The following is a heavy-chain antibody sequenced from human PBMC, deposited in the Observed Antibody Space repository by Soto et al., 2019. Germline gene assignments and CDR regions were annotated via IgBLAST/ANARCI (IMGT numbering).Heavy chain of an antibody. V-gene: IGHV5-51*01. CDR3: ARGYFDSGHGYDL. CDR2: IFTRDSET. D-gene: IGHD3-10*01. Sequence: GQLEQSGAEVKKPGESLKISCKGPGHLFNNHWIGWVRQTPGKGLEWMGLIFTRDSETKTSPSFQGHVSFSVDNSINTVYLQWTSLKTTDTGIYFCARGYFDSGHGYDLWGQGTLVTVSS. CDR1: GHLFNNHW. J-gene: IGHJ5*02.